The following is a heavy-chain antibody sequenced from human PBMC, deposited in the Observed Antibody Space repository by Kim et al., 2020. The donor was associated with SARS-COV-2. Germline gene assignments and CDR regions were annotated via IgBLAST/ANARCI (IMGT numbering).Heavy chain of an antibody. D-gene: IGHD3-10*01. Sequence: TYNPSLKSRVTISVDTSKNQFSLKLSSVTAADTAVYYCARDYGSGSPLDYWGQGTLVTVSS. J-gene: IGHJ4*02. CDR3: ARDYGSGSPLDY. V-gene: IGHV4-61*02.